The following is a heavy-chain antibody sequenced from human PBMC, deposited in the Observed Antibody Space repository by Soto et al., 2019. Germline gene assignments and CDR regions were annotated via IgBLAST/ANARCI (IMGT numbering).Heavy chain of an antibody. D-gene: IGHD3-9*01. CDR1: GYTVGTYG. J-gene: IGHJ5*02. Sequence: GGSLRLSCAASGYTVGTYGMHWVRQAPGKGLEWVSAISGSGGSTYYADSVKGRFTISRDNSKNTLYLQMNSLRAEDTAVYYCAVWLVMGFDPWGQGTLVTVSS. CDR2: ISGSGGST. V-gene: IGHV3-23*01. CDR3: AVWLVMGFDP.